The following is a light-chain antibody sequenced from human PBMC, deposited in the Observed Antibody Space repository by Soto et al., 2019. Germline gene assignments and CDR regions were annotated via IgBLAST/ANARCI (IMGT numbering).Light chain of an antibody. V-gene: IGKV1-8*01. CDR1: QGISSY. Sequence: AIRMTQSPSSLSASTGDRVTITCRASQGISSYLAWYQQKPGKAPKLLIYAASTLQSGVPSRFSGSGSGTDFPLTISCLQSEDFAPYYCQHYYSYSTFGPGTKVDIK. J-gene: IGKJ3*01. CDR2: AAS. CDR3: QHYYSYST.